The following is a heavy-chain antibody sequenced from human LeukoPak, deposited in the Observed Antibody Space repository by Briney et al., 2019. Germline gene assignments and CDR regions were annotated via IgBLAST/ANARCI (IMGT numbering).Heavy chain of an antibody. V-gene: IGHV4-39*01. CDR2: IYYSGST. D-gene: IGHD6-13*01. CDR1: GGSISSSSYY. CDR3: ARHSYGWGGSWYGPNFDY. J-gene: IGHJ4*02. Sequence: SETLSLTCTVSGGSISSSSYYWGWIRQPPGKGLEWIGSIYYSGSTYYNPSLKSRVTISVDTSKNQFSLKLSSVTAADTAVYYCARHSYGWGGSWYGPNFDYWGQGTLVTVSS.